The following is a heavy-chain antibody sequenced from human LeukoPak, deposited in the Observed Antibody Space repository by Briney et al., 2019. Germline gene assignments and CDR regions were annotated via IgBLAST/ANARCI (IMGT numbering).Heavy chain of an antibody. D-gene: IGHD1-26*01. Sequence: ASVKVSCKASGYTFTSYDINWVRQATGQGLEWMGWMNPNSGNTGYAQKFQGRVTMTRNTSISTAYMELSSLRSEDTAVYYCARVSGRCSSSWTVIYSGSYHDAFDIWGQGTMVTVSS. J-gene: IGHJ3*02. CDR1: GYTFTSYD. CDR2: MNPNSGNT. V-gene: IGHV1-8*01. CDR3: ARVSGRCSSSWTVIYSGSYHDAFDI.